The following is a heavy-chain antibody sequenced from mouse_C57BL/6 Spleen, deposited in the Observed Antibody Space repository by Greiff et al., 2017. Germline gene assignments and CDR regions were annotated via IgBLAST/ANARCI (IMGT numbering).Heavy chain of an antibody. V-gene: IGHV1-69*01. D-gene: IGHD4-1*01. Sequence: QVQLQQPGAELVMPGASVKLSCKASGYTFTSYWMHWVKQRPGQGLEWIGELDPSDSYTNYNQKFKGKSTLTVDKSSSTAYMQLSSLTSEDSAVYYCARREANWDLMDYWGQGTSVTVSS. CDR2: LDPSDSYT. J-gene: IGHJ4*01. CDR3: ARREANWDLMDY. CDR1: GYTFTSYW.